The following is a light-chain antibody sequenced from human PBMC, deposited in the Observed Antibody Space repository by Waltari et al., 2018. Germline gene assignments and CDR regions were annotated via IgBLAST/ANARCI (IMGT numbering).Light chain of an antibody. J-gene: IGKJ1*01. Sequence: EIVLTQSPGTLSLSPGERATLSCRASQSVSKYLAWYQQKPGQPPRLLIYEASTRATGIPDRFSGSGWGTDFSLTISRLEPEDFAVYYCQKYGTLPATFGQGTKVQ. CDR2: EAS. V-gene: IGKV3-20*01. CDR3: QKYGTLPAT. CDR1: QSVSKY.